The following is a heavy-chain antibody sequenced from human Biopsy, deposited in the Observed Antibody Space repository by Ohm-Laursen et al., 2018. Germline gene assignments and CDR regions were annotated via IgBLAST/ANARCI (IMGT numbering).Heavy chain of an antibody. CDR3: TRGGYYYDSLAYYYWFDP. V-gene: IGHV1-2*02. CDR2: INAKTGDT. D-gene: IGHD3-22*01. Sequence: SSVKVSCNASGYTFTGYHVHWVRQAPGQGLEWMGWINAKTGDTNYAQKFQGRVTMTRDTSISTAYVDLSSLRSDDTAVYYCTRGGYYYDSLAYYYWFDPWGQGTLVTVSS. J-gene: IGHJ5*02. CDR1: GYTFTGYH.